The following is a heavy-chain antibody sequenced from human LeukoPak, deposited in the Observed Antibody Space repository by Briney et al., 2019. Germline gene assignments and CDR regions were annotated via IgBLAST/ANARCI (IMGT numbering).Heavy chain of an antibody. V-gene: IGHV4-30-4*01. CDR2: IYYSGST. CDR1: GGSISSGDYY. J-gene: IGHJ4*02. Sequence: SQTLSLTCTVSGGSISSGDYYWSWIRQPPGKGLEWIGYIYYSGSTYYNPSLKSRVTISIDTSKNQFSLKLRSVTAADTAVYYCARGSSGYYFSLDCWGQGILVTVSS. CDR3: ARGSSGYYFSLDC. D-gene: IGHD3-22*01.